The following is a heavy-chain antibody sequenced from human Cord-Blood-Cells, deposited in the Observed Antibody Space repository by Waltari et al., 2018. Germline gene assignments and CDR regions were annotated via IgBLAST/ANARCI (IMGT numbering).Heavy chain of an antibody. CDR2: ISYDGSNK. CDR1: GFTFSSYG. Sequence: QVQLVESGGGVVQPGRSLRLSCAASGFTFSSYGMHWVRQAPGKGLEWVAVISYDGSNKYYADSVKGRFTISRDNSKNTLYLQMNSLRAEDTAVYYCVKDRQYQLLYWFDPWGQGTLVTVSS. CDR3: VKDRQYQLLYWFDP. J-gene: IGHJ5*02. D-gene: IGHD2-2*01. V-gene: IGHV3-30*18.